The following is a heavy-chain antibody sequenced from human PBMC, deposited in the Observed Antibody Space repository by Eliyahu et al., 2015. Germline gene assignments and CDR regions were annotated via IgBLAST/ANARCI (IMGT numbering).Heavy chain of an antibody. D-gene: IGHD3-16*02. Sequence: QVQLVESGGGVVQPGRSLRXPCAASGFTXSSYGMHWVRQAPGKGLEWVAVIWYDGSNKYYADSVKGRFTISRDNSKNTLYLQMNSLRAEDTAVYYCARDKFIPPTGFDPWGQGTLVTVSS. CDR2: IWYDGSNK. J-gene: IGHJ5*02. V-gene: IGHV3-33*01. CDR3: ARDKFIPPTGFDP. CDR1: GFTXSSYG.